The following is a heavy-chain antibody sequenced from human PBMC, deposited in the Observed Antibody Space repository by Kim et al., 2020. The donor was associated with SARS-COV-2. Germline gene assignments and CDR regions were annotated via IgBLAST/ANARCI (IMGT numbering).Heavy chain of an antibody. CDR3: ASVSRSTHYDIRGYG. CDR1: GYSISTGYY. D-gene: IGHD3-22*01. CDR2: IYHSGRA. J-gene: IGHJ6*01. V-gene: IGHV4-38-2*02. Sequence: SETLSLTCTVSGYSISTGYYWGWLRQPPGKGLEWIGSIYHSGRAYYNPSLESRVTISVDTSNNQFSLRLSSVTAADTAIYYCASVSRSTHYDIRGYG.